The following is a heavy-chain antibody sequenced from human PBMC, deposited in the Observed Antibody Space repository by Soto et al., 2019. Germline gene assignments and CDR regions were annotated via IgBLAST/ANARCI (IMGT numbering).Heavy chain of an antibody. CDR1: GYTFTSYA. D-gene: IGHD2-2*01. V-gene: IGHV1-3*01. Sequence: ASVKVSCKASGYTFTSYAMHWVRQAPGQRLEWMGWINAGNGNTKYSQKFQGRVTITRDTSASTAYMEKSSLRSEDTAVYYCARLGYCSSSSCYYYYGMDVWGQGTTVTVSS. J-gene: IGHJ6*02. CDR3: ARLGYCSSSSCYYYYGMDV. CDR2: INAGNGNT.